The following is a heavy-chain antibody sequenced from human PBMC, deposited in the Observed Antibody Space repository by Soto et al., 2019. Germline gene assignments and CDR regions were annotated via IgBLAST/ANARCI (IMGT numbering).Heavy chain of an antibody. CDR3: ATAEVDY. V-gene: IGHV3-23*01. CDR1: GLTFSSYA. Sequence: PGGSLRLSCAASGLTFSSYAMSWVRQAPGKGLEWVSAISGIGGSTYYADSVKGRFTISRDNARNTLHLQMNSLRAEDTAVYYCATAEVDYWGPGTLVTVSS. CDR2: ISGIGGST. J-gene: IGHJ4*02.